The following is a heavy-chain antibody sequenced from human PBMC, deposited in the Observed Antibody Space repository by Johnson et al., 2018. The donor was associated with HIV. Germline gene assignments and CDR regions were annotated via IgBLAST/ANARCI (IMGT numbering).Heavy chain of an antibody. CDR1: GFNFNNYD. Sequence: QVQLVESGGGVVQPGRSLRLSCAGSGFNFNNYDMHWVRQAPGKGLEWVALISYDGNNKYYSGSVKGRFTISRDNSKNTLDLQMNSLTHEDTAVYYCAKSPLKVAAKGAFDIWGQGTVVTVSS. CDR3: AKSPLKVAAKGAFDI. D-gene: IGHD1-26*01. V-gene: IGHV3-30*18. J-gene: IGHJ3*02. CDR2: ISYDGNNK.